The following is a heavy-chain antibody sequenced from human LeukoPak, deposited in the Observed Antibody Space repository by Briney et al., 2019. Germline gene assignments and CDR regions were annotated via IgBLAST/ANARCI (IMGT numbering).Heavy chain of an antibody. Sequence: SETLSLTCAVSGYSISSGYNWGWFRQPPGKGREGFGRIYHSGSTYYNPSLKSRVTISVDTSKNQFSLKLSSVTAADTAVYYCATSLWFGEWVYYGMDVWGKGTTVTVSS. CDR2: IYHSGST. CDR1: GYSISSGYN. V-gene: IGHV4-38-2*01. CDR3: ATSLWFGEWVYYGMDV. J-gene: IGHJ6*04. D-gene: IGHD3-10*01.